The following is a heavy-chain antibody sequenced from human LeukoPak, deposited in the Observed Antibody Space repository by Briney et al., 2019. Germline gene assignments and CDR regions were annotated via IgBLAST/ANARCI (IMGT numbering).Heavy chain of an antibody. Sequence: ASVKVSCKASGYTFTSYYMHWVRQAPGQGLEWMGWISAYNGNTNYAQKLQGRVTMTTDTSTSTAYMELRSLRSDDTAVYYCARDGTGYSSSWYSLYYFDYWGQGTLVTVSS. CDR2: ISAYNGNT. CDR1: GYTFTSYY. D-gene: IGHD6-13*01. J-gene: IGHJ4*02. V-gene: IGHV1-18*04. CDR3: ARDGTGYSSSWYSLYYFDY.